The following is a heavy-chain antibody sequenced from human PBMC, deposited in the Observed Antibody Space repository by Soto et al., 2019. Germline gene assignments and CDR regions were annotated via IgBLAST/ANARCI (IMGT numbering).Heavy chain of an antibody. Sequence: QVQLQESGPGLVKPSQTLSLTCTVSGASVNSGLYFWNWIRQVPGKGLEWMGHVHPSGNIYYNPSLKSRCTMSMDTSNNQVSLQLNSVTVADTAVYYCVRGSDPYKCGFWGQGTLVTVSS. CDR2: VHPSGNI. V-gene: IGHV4-31*03. CDR3: VRGSDPYKCGF. CDR1: GASVNSGLYF. D-gene: IGHD6-25*01. J-gene: IGHJ4*02.